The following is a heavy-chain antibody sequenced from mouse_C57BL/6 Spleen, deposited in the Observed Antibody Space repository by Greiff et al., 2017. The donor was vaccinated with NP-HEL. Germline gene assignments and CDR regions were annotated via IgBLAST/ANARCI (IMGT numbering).Heavy chain of an antibody. CDR2: IDPSDSET. D-gene: IGHD3-2*02. CDR1: GYTFTSYW. V-gene: IGHV1-52*01. J-gene: IGHJ3*01. CDR3: ARDSSGYSSFAY. Sequence: QVQLHQPGAELVRPGSSVKLSCKASGYTFTSYWMHWVKQRPIQGLEWIGNIDPSDSETHYNQKFKDKATLTVDKSSSTAYMQLSSLTSEDSAVYYCARDSSGYSSFAYWGQGTLVTVSA.